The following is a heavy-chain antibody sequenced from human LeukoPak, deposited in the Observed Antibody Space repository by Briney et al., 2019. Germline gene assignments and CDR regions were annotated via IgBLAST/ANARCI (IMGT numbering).Heavy chain of an antibody. D-gene: IGHD5-12*01. J-gene: IGHJ4*02. CDR3: ARARDEWLSPEEFDY. V-gene: IGHV4-38-2*02. Sequence: SETLSLTCTVSGYSISSGYYWGWIRQPPGKGLEWIGSIYHSGSTYYNPSLKSRVTISVDTSKNQFSLKLSSVTAADTAVYYCARARDEWLSPEEFDYWGQGTLVTVSS. CDR2: IYHSGST. CDR1: GYSISSGYY.